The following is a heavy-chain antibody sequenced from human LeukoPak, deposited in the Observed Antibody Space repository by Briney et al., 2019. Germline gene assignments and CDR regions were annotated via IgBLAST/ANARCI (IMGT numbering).Heavy chain of an antibody. CDR3: ARAQDYGDYREYFQH. D-gene: IGHD4-17*01. V-gene: IGHV1-24*01. CDR1: GYTLTELS. Sequence: ASVKVSCKVSGYTLTELSVHWVRQAPGKGLEWMGNFDPKDGDTIYAQRFQGRVTMTEDTSTHTAYMELSSLRSEDTAVYYCARAQDYGDYREYFQHWGQGTLVTVSS. CDR2: FDPKDGDT. J-gene: IGHJ1*01.